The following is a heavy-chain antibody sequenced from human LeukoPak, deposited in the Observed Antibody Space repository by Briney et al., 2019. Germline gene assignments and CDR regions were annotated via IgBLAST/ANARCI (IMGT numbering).Heavy chain of an antibody. CDR3: ARAFDSSGYYKYDAFDI. CDR2: IYSGGST. CDR1: GFTVSSNY. Sequence: GGSLRLSCAASGFTVSSNYMSWVRQAPGKGLEWVSVIYSGGSTYYADSVKGRFTISRDDSKNTLYLQMNSLRAEDTAVYYCARAFDSSGYYKYDAFDIWGQGTMVTVSS. J-gene: IGHJ3*02. V-gene: IGHV3-53*01. D-gene: IGHD3-22*01.